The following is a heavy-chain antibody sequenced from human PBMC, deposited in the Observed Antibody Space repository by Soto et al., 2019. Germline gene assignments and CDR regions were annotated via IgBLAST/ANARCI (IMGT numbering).Heavy chain of an antibody. Sequence: PEGSLRLSCAATGFTFSSYGMHWVRQAPGKGLEWVAVISYDGSNKYYADSVKGRFTISRDNSKNTLYLQMNSLRAEDTAVYYCAKDPDYYGSESYPETGYYNAVRGRGTTDTGSS. J-gene: IGHJ6*03. CDR2: ISYDGSNK. D-gene: IGHD3-10*01. V-gene: IGHV3-30*18. CDR1: GFTFSSYG. CDR3: AKDPDYYGSESYPETGYYNAV.